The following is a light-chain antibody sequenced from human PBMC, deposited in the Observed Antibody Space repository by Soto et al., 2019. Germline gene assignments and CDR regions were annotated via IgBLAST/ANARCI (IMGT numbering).Light chain of an antibody. Sequence: QSALTQPASVSESPGQSITIPCTGTSSDIGGYNFVSWYQQYPGNAPKLLIYDVTNRPSGVSNRFSGSKSGNTASLTISGLQAEDEAIYYCSSYTSTTTLVVFGGGTTVTVL. J-gene: IGLJ2*01. CDR2: DVT. V-gene: IGLV2-14*01. CDR3: SSYTSTTTLVV. CDR1: SSDIGGYNF.